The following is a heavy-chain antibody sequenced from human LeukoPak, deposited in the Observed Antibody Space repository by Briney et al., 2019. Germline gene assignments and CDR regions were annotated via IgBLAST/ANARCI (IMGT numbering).Heavy chain of an antibody. D-gene: IGHD3-9*01. J-gene: IGHJ6*02. Sequence: ASVKVSCKVSGYTLTELSMHWVRQAPGKGLEWMGGFDPEDGETIYAQKFQGRVTMTEDTSTDTAYMELSSLRSEDTAVYYCATGVFHYDTLTGYQYGMDVWGQGTTVTVSS. V-gene: IGHV1-24*01. CDR2: FDPEDGET. CDR1: GYTLTELS. CDR3: ATGVFHYDTLTGYQYGMDV.